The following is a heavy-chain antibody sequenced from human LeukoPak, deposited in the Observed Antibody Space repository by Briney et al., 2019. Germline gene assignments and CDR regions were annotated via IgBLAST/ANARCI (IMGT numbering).Heavy chain of an antibody. D-gene: IGHD3-22*01. J-gene: IGHJ4*02. V-gene: IGHV4-34*01. CDR1: GASFSGYY. CDR2: INHSGST. CDR3: ARGTGYPLIG. Sequence: PSETLSLTCAVYGASFSGYYWSWIRQPPGKGLEWIGEINHSGSTNYNPSLKSRVTISVDTSKNQFSLKLSSVTATDTAVYYCARGTGYPLIGWGQGTLVTVSS.